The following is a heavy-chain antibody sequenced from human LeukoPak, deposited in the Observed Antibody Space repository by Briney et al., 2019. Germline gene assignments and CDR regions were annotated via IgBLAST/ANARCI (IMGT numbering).Heavy chain of an antibody. CDR2: ISSSSSYI. CDR3: ARGSSPKSYYYYGMDV. Sequence: PGGSLRLSCAASGFTFSGYSMNWVRQAPGKGLEWVSSISSSSSYIYYADSVKGRFTISRDNAKNSLYLQMNSLRAEDTAVYYCARGSSPKSYYYYGMDVWGQGTTVTVSS. V-gene: IGHV3-21*01. CDR1: GFTFSGYS. J-gene: IGHJ6*02. D-gene: IGHD6-6*01.